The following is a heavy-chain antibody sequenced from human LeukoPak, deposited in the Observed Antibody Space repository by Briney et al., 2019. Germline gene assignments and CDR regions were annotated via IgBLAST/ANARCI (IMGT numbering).Heavy chain of an antibody. CDR2: ISRDGDKT. D-gene: IGHD3-3*01. J-gene: IGHJ4*02. CDR3: AKDRNYDFWSGYPPGY. CDR1: GFSLSINS. V-gene: IGHV3-23*01. Sequence: GGSLRLSCAVSGFSLSINSMCWVRQAPGKGLEWVSGISRDGDKTYYVDSVEGRFTISRDKSKNTLYLQMNSLRAEDTAVYYCAKDRNYDFWSGYPPGYWGQGTLVTVSS.